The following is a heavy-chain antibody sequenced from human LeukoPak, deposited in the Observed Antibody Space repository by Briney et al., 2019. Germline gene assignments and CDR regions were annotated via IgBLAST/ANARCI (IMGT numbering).Heavy chain of an antibody. D-gene: IGHD4-11*01. J-gene: IGHJ5*02. CDR1: GYTFTGYY. CDR3: ARTTVTTNWFDP. Sequence: GASVKVSCKASGYTFTGYYMHWVRQAPGQGLEWIGRINPNSGGTNYAQKFQGRVTMTRDTSISTAYMELSRLRSDDTAVYYCARTTVTTNWFDPWGQGTLVTVSS. CDR2: INPNSGGT. V-gene: IGHV1-2*06.